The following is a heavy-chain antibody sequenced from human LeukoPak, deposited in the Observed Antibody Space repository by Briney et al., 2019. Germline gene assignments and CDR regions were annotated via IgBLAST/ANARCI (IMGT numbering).Heavy chain of an antibody. J-gene: IGHJ4*02. Sequence: SETLSLTCTVSGGSISSSSYYWGWIRQPPGKGLEWIGSIYYSGSTYYNPSLKSRVTISVDTSKNQFSLKLSSVTAADTAVYYCARDAGSYGLFDYWGQGTLVTVSS. CDR1: GGSISSSSYY. D-gene: IGHD5-18*01. V-gene: IGHV4-39*07. CDR3: ARDAGSYGLFDY. CDR2: IYYSGST.